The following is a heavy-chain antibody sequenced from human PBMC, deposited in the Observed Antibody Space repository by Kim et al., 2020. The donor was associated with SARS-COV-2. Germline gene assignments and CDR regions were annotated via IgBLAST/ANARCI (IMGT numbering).Heavy chain of an antibody. V-gene: IGHV4-34*01. CDR1: GGSFSGYY. D-gene: IGHD3-10*01. J-gene: IGHJ4*02. CDR2: INHSGST. Sequence: SETLSLTCAVYGGSFSGYYWSWIRQPPGKGLEWIGEINHSGSTNYNPSLKSRVTISVDTSKNQFSLKLSSVTAADTAVYYCARTPGVTSAIDYWGQGTLVTVSS. CDR3: ARTPGVTSAIDY.